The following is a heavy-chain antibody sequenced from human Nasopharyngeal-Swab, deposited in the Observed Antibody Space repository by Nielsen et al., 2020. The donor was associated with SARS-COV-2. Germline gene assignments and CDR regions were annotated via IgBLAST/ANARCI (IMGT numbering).Heavy chain of an antibody. CDR3: ARRGYSYGNNWFDP. CDR1: GYSFTSYG. D-gene: IGHD5-18*01. V-gene: IGHV1-18*04. CDR2: ISPYNGNT. J-gene: IGHJ5*02. Sequence: VKVSCKASGYSFTSYGITWLRQAPGQGLEWMGWISPYNGNTHYEQKLQGRVTMTTDTSTSTAYMELRSLRSDDTAVYYCARRGYSYGNNWFDPWGQGTLVTVSS.